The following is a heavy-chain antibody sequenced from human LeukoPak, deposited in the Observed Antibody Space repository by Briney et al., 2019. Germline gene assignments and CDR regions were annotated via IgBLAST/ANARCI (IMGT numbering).Heavy chain of an antibody. V-gene: IGHV4-4*07. CDR2: FYTSGST. CDR1: GDSISSYY. D-gene: IGHD5-18*01. CDR3: ARSRGYSYGLYYFDY. J-gene: IGHJ4*02. Sequence: KPSETLSLTCIVSGDSISSYYWSWIRQPAGKGLEWIGRFYTSGSTNYNPSLKSRVTISVDTSKNQFSLKLSSVTAADTAVYYCARSRGYSYGLYYFDYWGQGTLVTVSS.